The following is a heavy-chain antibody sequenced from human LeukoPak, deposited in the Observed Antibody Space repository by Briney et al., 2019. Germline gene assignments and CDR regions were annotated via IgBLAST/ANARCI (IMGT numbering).Heavy chain of an antibody. Sequence: KPGGSLRLSCAASGFTFSDYYMSWLRQAPGKGLEWVSYISSSGSTIYYADSVKGRFTIARDNAKNSLYLQMNSLRAEDTAVYYCARHGDGDYDWFDPWGQGTLVTVSS. CDR3: ARHGDGDYDWFDP. D-gene: IGHD4-17*01. V-gene: IGHV3-11*01. CDR1: GFTFSDYY. J-gene: IGHJ5*02. CDR2: ISSSGSTI.